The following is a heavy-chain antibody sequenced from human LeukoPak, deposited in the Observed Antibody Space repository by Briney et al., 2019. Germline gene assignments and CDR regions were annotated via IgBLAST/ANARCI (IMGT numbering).Heavy chain of an antibody. J-gene: IGHJ4*02. V-gene: IGHV3-23*01. CDR3: AKGALSSGWHYFDY. CDR1: GFTFSNYA. Sequence: GGSLRLSCAASGFTFSNYAMTWVRQAPGKGLEWVSAFSGASGSTYYADSVKGRFTISRDSSKNTLYLHMNNLRAEDTAVYYCAKGALSSGWHYFDYWGQGTLVTVSS. CDR2: FSGASGST. D-gene: IGHD6-19*01.